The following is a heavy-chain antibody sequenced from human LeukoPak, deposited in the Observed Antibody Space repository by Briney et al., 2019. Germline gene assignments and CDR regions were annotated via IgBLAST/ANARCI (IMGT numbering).Heavy chain of an antibody. CDR1: GFTFSSYA. D-gene: IGHD3-9*01. Sequence: GGSLRLSCAASGFTFSSYAMSWVRQAPGKGLEWVSAISGSGGSTYYADSVKGRFTISRDNSKNTLYLQMNSLRAEDTAVYYCAKTGGDILTGYYNPLDYWGQGTLVTVSS. J-gene: IGHJ4*02. V-gene: IGHV3-23*01. CDR2: ISGSGGST. CDR3: AKTGGDILTGYYNPLDY.